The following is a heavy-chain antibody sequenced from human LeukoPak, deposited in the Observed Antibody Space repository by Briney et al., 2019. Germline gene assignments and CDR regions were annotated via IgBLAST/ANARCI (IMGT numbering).Heavy chain of an antibody. V-gene: IGHV4-59*01. J-gene: IGHJ4*02. CDR1: GESISGFY. D-gene: IGHD2-21*01. CDR3: ARGVVIAPQTFDY. Sequence: SETLSLTCTVSGESISGFYWTWIRQPPGKGLEWVGYIYYSGSTNYNPSLKSRVTISVDTSKNQFSLKLSAVTAADTAVYYCARGVVIAPQTFDYWGQGTLVTVSS. CDR2: IYYSGST.